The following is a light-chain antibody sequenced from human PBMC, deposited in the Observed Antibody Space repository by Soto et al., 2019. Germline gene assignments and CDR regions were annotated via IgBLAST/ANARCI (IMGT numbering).Light chain of an antibody. V-gene: IGKV3-15*01. CDR1: QSVNSN. Sequence: EIAMTQSPATLSVSPGERATLSCRASQSVNSNLAWYQQTPGQAPRLLIYGASTRATGIPARFSGSGSGTEFTVTISSLQSEDFAVYYCQQDNNWPLTFGGGTKVEIK. CDR2: GAS. CDR3: QQDNNWPLT. J-gene: IGKJ4*01.